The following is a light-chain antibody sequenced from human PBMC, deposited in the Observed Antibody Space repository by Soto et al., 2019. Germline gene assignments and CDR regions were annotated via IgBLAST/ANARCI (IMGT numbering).Light chain of an antibody. Sequence: AIRMTQSPSSFSASTGDRVTITCRASQDISSYLAWYQQKPGKAPKLLIYSASTLQSGVPSRFSGSGSGTDFPLTISCLQSEDFATYSCQQEYRYPPFTFGPGTKVDIK. J-gene: IGKJ3*01. CDR2: SAS. CDR1: QDISSY. V-gene: IGKV1-8*01. CDR3: QQEYRYPPFT.